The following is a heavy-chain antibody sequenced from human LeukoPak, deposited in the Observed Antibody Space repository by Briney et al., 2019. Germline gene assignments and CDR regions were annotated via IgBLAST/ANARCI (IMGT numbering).Heavy chain of an antibody. Sequence: KPSETLSLTCAVYGGSFSGYYWSWIRQPPGKGLDWIGEINHSGSTNYNPSLKSRVTISVDTSKNQFSLKLSSVTAADTAVYYCARALPRIQLWYRGYFDYWGQGTLVTVSS. CDR2: INHSGST. V-gene: IGHV4-34*01. J-gene: IGHJ4*02. CDR3: ARALPRIQLWYRGYFDY. D-gene: IGHD5-18*01. CDR1: GGSFSGYY.